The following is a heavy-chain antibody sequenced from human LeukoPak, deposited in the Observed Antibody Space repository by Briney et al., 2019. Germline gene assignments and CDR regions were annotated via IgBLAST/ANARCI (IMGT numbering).Heavy chain of an antibody. D-gene: IGHD2-8*01. CDR2: ISSSGSTK. V-gene: IGHV3-11*01. Sequence: GGSLRLSCAASGFTFSDYYMSWIRQPPGKGLEWISYISSSGSTKYNAESVKGRFTISRDNAKNSLYLQMSSLRAEDTAVYYCARVKGVYAIDYWGQGPLVTVSS. CDR3: ARVKGVYAIDY. J-gene: IGHJ4*02. CDR1: GFTFSDYY.